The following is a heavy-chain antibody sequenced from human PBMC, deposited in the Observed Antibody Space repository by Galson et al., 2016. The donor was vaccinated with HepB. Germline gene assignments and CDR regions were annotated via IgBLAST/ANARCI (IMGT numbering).Heavy chain of an antibody. J-gene: IGHJ4*02. CDR1: GFTDSSNY. CDR3: ARDLPLLG. D-gene: IGHD2-15*01. Sequence: SLRLSCAASGFTDSSNYMSWVRQAPGKGLEWVSVIYSGGGTYYADSVKGRFTISRDNSKNTLYLQMNSLRAEDTDVYYCARDLPLLGWGQGTLVTVSS. V-gene: IGHV3-53*01. CDR2: IYSGGGT.